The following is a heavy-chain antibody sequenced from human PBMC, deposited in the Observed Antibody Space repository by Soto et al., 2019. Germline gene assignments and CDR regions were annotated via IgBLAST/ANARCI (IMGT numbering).Heavy chain of an antibody. V-gene: IGHV5-51*01. CDR2: IYPGDSDT. CDR3: ARHVDRDSSGPLGY. Sequence: VESLTISCKVSGYSFTSYWIVWVLQMPGKGLECMGIIYPGDSDTRYSPSFQGQVTISADKSISTAYLQWSSLKASDTAMYYCARHVDRDSSGPLGYWGQGTMVTVSS. D-gene: IGHD6-19*01. J-gene: IGHJ4*02. CDR1: GYSFTSYW.